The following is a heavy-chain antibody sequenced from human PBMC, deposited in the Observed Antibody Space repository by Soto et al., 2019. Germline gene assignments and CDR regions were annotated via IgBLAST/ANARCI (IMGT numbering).Heavy chain of an antibody. D-gene: IGHD3-3*01. Sequence: GESLKISCKGSGYSFTSHWIGWVRQPPGKGLEWMGIMYLGNSNARYSPSFQGQVTISADKSINSVYLQWSSLKASDTATYYCARLGFNYDFLSGYYNVHHYYGIDVWGQGTTVTVSS. CDR3: ARLGFNYDFLSGYYNVHHYYGIDV. J-gene: IGHJ6*02. CDR2: MYLGNSNA. CDR1: GYSFTSHW. V-gene: IGHV5-51*01.